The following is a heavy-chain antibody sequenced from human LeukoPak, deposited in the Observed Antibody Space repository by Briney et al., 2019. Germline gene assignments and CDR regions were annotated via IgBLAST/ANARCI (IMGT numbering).Heavy chain of an antibody. J-gene: IGHJ4*02. CDR1: GGSVGSATGIYY. V-gene: IGHV4-61*01. CDR2: IYYSGST. D-gene: IGHD6-13*01. CDR3: AREGRGAAAGMDY. Sequence: SQTLSLTCTVSGGSVGSATGIYYWSWVRQPPGKTLEWIGYIYYSGSTNYNPSLKSRVTISVDTSKNQFSLKLSSVTAADTAVYYCAREGRGAAAGMDYWGQGTLVTVSS.